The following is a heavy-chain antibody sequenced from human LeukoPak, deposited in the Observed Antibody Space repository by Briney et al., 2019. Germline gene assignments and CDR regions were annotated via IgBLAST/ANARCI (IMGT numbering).Heavy chain of an antibody. D-gene: IGHD4-17*01. CDR3: ARGTTVTTRMSAFDI. CDR2: IYTSGST. Sequence: SETLSLTCTVSGGSISSYYWSWIRQPAGKGLEWIGRIYTSGSTNYNPSLKSRVTMSVDTSKNQFSLKLSSVTAADTAVYYCARGTTVTTRMSAFDIWGQGTMVTVSS. V-gene: IGHV4-4*07. J-gene: IGHJ3*02. CDR1: GGSISSYY.